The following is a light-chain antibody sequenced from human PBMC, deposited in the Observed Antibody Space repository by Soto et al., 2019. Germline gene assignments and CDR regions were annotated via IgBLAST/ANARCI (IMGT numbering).Light chain of an antibody. CDR1: QDITNY. V-gene: IGKV1-33*01. CDR2: DAS. CDR3: QQYDSLPIT. J-gene: IGKJ5*01. Sequence: DIQMTQSPSSLSASVGDRVTITCQASQDITNYLNWYQQKPGKAPNLLIYDASNLKAGVPSRFTGSGSGTDFTFTISSLQPEDFGTYFCQQYDSLPITFGQGTRLEIK.